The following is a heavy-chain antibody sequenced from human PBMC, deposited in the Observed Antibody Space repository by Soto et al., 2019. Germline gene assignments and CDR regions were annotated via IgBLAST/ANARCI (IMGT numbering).Heavy chain of an antibody. CDR2: ISGSGGST. CDR1: GFTFSNYA. Sequence: GGSLRLSCAASGFTFSNYAMNWVRQAPGKGLEWVSAISGSGGSTCYADSVKGRFTISRDNSKNTLYLQMNSLRAEDTAVYYCAKPLNSGNSMSYDYYMDVGGKGTTVTVSS. J-gene: IGHJ6*03. CDR3: AKPLNSGNSMSYDYYMDV. D-gene: IGHD5-12*01. V-gene: IGHV3-23*01.